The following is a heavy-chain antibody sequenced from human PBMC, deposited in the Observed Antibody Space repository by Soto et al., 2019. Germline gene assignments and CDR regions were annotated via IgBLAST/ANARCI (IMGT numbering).Heavy chain of an antibody. V-gene: IGHV4-39*01. D-gene: IGHD2-15*01. J-gene: IGHJ4*02. Sequence: GWIRQPPGKGLEWIGSIYYSGSTYYNPSLKSRVTISVDTSKNQFSLKLSSVTAADTAVYYCARHYPLPPKNCSGGSCYGFLGYYFEYWGQGTLVTVSS. CDR2: IYYSGST. CDR3: ARHYPLPPKNCSGGSCYGFLGYYFEY.